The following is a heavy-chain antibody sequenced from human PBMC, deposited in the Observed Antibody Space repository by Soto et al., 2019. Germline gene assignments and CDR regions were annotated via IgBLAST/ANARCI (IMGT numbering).Heavy chain of an antibody. CDR3: ARDRLGYCSGGSCYGADS. Sequence: ASVKVSCKASGYTFTSYGISWVRQAPGQGLEWMGWISAYNGNTNYAQKLQGRVTMTTDTSTSTAYMELRSLRSDDTAVYYCARDRLGYCSGGSCYGADSWGQGTLVTVSS. V-gene: IGHV1-18*01. CDR1: GYTFTSYG. J-gene: IGHJ4*02. D-gene: IGHD2-15*01. CDR2: ISAYNGNT.